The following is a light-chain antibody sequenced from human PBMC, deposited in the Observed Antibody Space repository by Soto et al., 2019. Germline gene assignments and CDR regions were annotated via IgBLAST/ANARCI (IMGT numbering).Light chain of an antibody. CDR3: ATWDSSLSAVV. CDR2: DSN. J-gene: IGLJ2*01. Sequence: QSVLTQPPSVSAAPGQKVTISCSGSSSNIENNYVSWYQQLPGTAPKLLIYDSNKRPSGIPDRFSGSKSGTSATLGITGLQTGDEADYYCATWDSSLSAVVFGGGTQLTVL. V-gene: IGLV1-51*01. CDR1: SSNIENNY.